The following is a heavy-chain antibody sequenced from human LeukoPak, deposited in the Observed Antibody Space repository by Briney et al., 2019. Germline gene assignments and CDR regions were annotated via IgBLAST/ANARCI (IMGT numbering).Heavy chain of an antibody. CDR3: ARCPAMVRGVITRVFDY. D-gene: IGHD3-10*01. CDR1: GGSFSGYY. CDR2: INHSGST. J-gene: IGHJ4*02. V-gene: IGHV4-34*01. Sequence: SETLSLTCAVYGGSFSGYYWSWIRQPPGKGLEWNGEINHSGSTNYNPSLKSRVTISVDTSKNQFSLKLSSVTAEDTAVYYCARCPAMVRGVITRVFDYWGQGTLVTVSS.